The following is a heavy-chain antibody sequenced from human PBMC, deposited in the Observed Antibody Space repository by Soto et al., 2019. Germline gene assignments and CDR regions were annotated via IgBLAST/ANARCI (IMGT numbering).Heavy chain of an antibody. V-gene: IGHV4-34*01. J-gene: IGHJ5*02. Sequence: QVQLQQWGAGLLKPSETLSLTCAVSGGSFSGYYWSWIRQPPGKGLEWIGEINHSGSTNYNPSLKSRVTISVDTSKNQCSLKLSSVTAADTAVDYCARDRRSGWYTSWFDPWGQGTLVTVSS. CDR3: ARDRRSGWYTSWFDP. CDR2: INHSGST. D-gene: IGHD6-19*01. CDR1: GGSFSGYY.